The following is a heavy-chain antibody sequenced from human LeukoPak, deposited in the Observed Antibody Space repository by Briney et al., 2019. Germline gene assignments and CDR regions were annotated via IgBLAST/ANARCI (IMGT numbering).Heavy chain of an antibody. CDR2: MNPNSGNT. D-gene: IGHD3-10*01. Sequence: ASVKVSCKASGYTFTSYDINWVRQATGQGLEWMGWMNPNSGNTGYAQKFQGRVTMTRNTSISTAYMELSSLRSEDTAVYYCARVGFEHGSGSYYNNYFDYWGQGTLVTVSS. CDR1: GYTFTSYD. J-gene: IGHJ4*02. CDR3: ARVGFEHGSGSYYNNYFDY. V-gene: IGHV1-8*01.